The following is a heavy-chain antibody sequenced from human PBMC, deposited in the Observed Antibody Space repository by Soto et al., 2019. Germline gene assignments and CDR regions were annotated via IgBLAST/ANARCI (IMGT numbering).Heavy chain of an antibody. D-gene: IGHD2-15*01. CDR1: GGSISSYY. CDR3: ASRYGGTFYY. CDR2: IYYSGST. Sequence: QVQLQESGPRLVKPSETLSLTCTVSGGSISSYYLSWIRQPPGKGLEWIGYIYYSGSTDYNPSLKSRVTISVDTSKNQFSLKLSSVTAADTAVYYCASRYGGTFYYWGQGTLVTVSS. V-gene: IGHV4-59*08. J-gene: IGHJ4*02.